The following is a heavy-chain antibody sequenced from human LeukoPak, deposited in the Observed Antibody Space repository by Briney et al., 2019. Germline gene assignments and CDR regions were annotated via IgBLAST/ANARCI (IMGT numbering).Heavy chain of an antibody. CDR2: IWYDGSNK. CDR3: ARAGIAVAGHNWFDP. J-gene: IGHJ5*02. V-gene: IGHV3-33*08. CDR1: GFTFFAHA. Sequence: PGGSLRLSCAASGFTFFAHAMHWVRQAPGKGLEWVAVIWYDGSNKYYADSVKGRFTISRDNSKNTLYLQMNSLRAEDTAVYYCARAGIAVAGHNWFDPWGQGTLVTVSS. D-gene: IGHD6-19*01.